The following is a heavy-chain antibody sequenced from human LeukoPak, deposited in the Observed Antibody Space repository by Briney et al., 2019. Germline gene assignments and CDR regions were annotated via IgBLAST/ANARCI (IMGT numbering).Heavy chain of an antibody. V-gene: IGHV4-4*07. CDR1: GDSISGGYY. Sequence: SETLSLTCTVAGDSISGGYYWDWIRQPAGKGLEWIGRIYFTGTTNYNPSLKSRVTMTVELSKSQFSLKLTSVTAADTAVYYCARRSVVAGLGAFDIWGQGTMVTVSS. D-gene: IGHD6-19*01. CDR2: IYFTGTT. CDR3: ARRSVVAGLGAFDI. J-gene: IGHJ3*02.